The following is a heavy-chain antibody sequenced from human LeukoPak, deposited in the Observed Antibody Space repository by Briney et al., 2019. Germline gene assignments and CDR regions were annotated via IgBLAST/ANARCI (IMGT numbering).Heavy chain of an antibody. CDR1: GGSISGYY. D-gene: IGHD3-10*01. Sequence: KPSETLSLTCTVSGGSISGYYWSWIRQPPGKGLEWIGEINHSGSTNYNPSLKSRVTISVDTSKNQFSLKLSSVTAADTAVYYCARHSRGIDPWGQGTLVTVSS. CDR3: ARHSRGIDP. J-gene: IGHJ5*02. CDR2: INHSGST. V-gene: IGHV4-34*01.